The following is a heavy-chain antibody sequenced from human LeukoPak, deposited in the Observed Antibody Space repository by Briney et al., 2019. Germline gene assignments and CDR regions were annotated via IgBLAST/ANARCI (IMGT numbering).Heavy chain of an antibody. D-gene: IGHD5-18*01. CDR1: GFTVSSNY. Sequence: PGGSLRLSCAASGFTVSSNYMNWVRQAPGKGLEWVSIIYSGGSTYYADSVKGRFTISRDNSRNTLYLQMNSLRAEDTAMYYCARGYEHSYGRYCFDYWGQGTLVTVSS. CDR3: ARGYEHSYGRYCFDY. J-gene: IGHJ4*02. V-gene: IGHV3-53*01. CDR2: IYSGGST.